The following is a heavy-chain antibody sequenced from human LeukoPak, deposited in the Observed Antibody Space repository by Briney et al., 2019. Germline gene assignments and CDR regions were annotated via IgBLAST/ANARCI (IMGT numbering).Heavy chain of an antibody. V-gene: IGHV3-7*03. J-gene: IGHJ4*02. CDR3: AKEAGLRYFDWLPDY. D-gene: IGHD3-9*01. CDR1: GFTFSNYW. CDR2: IKQDGSEK. Sequence: GGSLRLSCAASGFTFSNYWMHWVRQAPGKGLEWVANIKQDGSEKYYVGSVKGRFSISRDNARNSVYLQMNSLIAEDTAVYYCAKEAGLRYFDWLPDYWGQGTLVTVSS.